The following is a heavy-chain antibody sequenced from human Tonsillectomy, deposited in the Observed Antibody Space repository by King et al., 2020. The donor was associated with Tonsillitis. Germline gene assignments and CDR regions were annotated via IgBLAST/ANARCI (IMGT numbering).Heavy chain of an antibody. D-gene: IGHD2-2*01. V-gene: IGHV1-2*04. CDR2: ISAKSGGT. CDR1: GYTFTGFY. CDR3: AREVGDGLAEVVPVATIDY. Sequence: VQLVESGAEVKKPGASVRVSCKASGYTFTGFYMHWVRQAPGQGLEWMGWISAKSGGTKSAQKFQGWGTMTRDTSISTVFMDLRSLSSNETAVYYWAREVGDGLAEVVPVATIDYCGQGSLVTVSS. J-gene: IGHJ4*02.